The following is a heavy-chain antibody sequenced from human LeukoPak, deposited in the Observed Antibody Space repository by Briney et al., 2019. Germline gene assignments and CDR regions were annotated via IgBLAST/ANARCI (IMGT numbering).Heavy chain of an antibody. CDR1: GFTFCSYA. Sequence: GGSLRLSCTASGFTFCSYAIHWVRQAPGKGLEWVAIISYDGSDKYYADSVRGRFTISRDNSKNTLYLQMNSLRAEDTAVYYCAKSNKWLPFYYFDYWGQGTLVTVSS. CDR2: ISYDGSDK. CDR3: AKSNKWLPFYYFDY. D-gene: IGHD3-22*01. J-gene: IGHJ4*02. V-gene: IGHV3-30-3*02.